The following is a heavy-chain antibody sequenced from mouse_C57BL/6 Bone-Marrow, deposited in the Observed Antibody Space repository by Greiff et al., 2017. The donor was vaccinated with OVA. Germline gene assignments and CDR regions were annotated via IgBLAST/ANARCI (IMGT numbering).Heavy chain of an antibody. CDR2: IYPGSGST. CDR3: ARYDYDYLYYYAMDY. CDR1: GYTFTSYW. V-gene: IGHV1-55*01. J-gene: IGHJ4*01. D-gene: IGHD2-4*01. Sequence: QVQLQQPGAELVKPGASVKMSCTASGYTFTSYWITWVKQRPGQGLEWIGDIYPGSGSTNYNEKFKSKATLTVDTSSSTAYMQLSSLTSEDSAVYYCARYDYDYLYYYAMDYWGQGTSVTVSS.